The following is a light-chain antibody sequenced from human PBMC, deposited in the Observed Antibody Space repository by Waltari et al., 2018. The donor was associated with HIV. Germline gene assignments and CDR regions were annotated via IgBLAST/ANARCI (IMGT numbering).Light chain of an antibody. V-gene: IGLV2-23*02. CDR3: CSYAGTSTYVA. J-gene: IGLJ2*01. CDR1: SSDVGSYNL. Sequence: QSALTQPASVSGSPGQSITISCTGTSSDVGSYNLVSWYQQHPGKAPKLTIYEVSKRRSGVSNRVHGSKSGNTASLTISGLQAEDEADYYCCSYAGTSTYVAFGGGTKLTVL. CDR2: EVS.